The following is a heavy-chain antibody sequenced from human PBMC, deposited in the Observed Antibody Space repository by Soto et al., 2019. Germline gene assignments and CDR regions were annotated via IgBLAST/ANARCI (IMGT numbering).Heavy chain of an antibody. CDR3: ATRITVFGLLIPPFDH. J-gene: IGHJ5*02. Sequence: SETLSLTCAVYGGSVNGYYWNWIRQPPGKGLEWIGEINHTGGTHYNPSLKGRVTMSVDTSKNQFSLRLSSVTAADTAIYYCATRITVFGLLIPPFDHWGQGTQATVSS. CDR2: INHTGGT. D-gene: IGHD3-3*01. V-gene: IGHV4-34*01. CDR1: GGSVNGYY.